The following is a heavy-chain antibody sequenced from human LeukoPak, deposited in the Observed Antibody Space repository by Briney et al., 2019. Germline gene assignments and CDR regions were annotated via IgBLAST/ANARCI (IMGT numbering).Heavy chain of an antibody. V-gene: IGHV3-48*01. Sequence: GGSLRLSCAASGFTFSSYWMSWVRQAPGKGLEWVSYISSSSSTIYYADSVKGRFTISRDNAKNSLYLQMNSLRAEDTAVYYCARESSSSWWGDAFDIWGQGTMVTVSS. CDR1: GFTFSSYW. D-gene: IGHD6-13*01. CDR3: ARESSSSWWGDAFDI. J-gene: IGHJ3*02. CDR2: ISSSSSTI.